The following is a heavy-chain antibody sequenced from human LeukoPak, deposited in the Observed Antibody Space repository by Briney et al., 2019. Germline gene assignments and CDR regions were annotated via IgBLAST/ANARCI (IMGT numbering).Heavy chain of an antibody. J-gene: IGHJ5*02. CDR1: GFTFSSYW. CDR2: INSDGSST. V-gene: IGHV3-74*01. Sequence: GGSLRLSCAASGFTFSSYWMHWVRHAPGEGLVWVSRINSDGSSTNYADSVKGRFTISRDNAKNTLYLQMNSLRAEDTAVYYCARVSYYGSGSPNWFDPWGQGTLVTVSS. CDR3: ARVSYYGSGSPNWFDP. D-gene: IGHD3-10*01.